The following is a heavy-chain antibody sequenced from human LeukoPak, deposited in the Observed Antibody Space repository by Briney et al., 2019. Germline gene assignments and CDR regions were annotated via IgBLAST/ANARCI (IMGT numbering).Heavy chain of an antibody. D-gene: IGHD1-26*01. CDR2: ISNNGGYT. CDR3: AKAPHSILGYFDY. Sequence: GGSLRLSCAASGFTFSSSAMSWVRQAPGKGLEWVSAISNNGGYTYYADSVQGRFTIARDNSKSTLCLQMNSLRAEDTAVYYCAKAPHSILGYFDYWGQGTLVTVSS. CDR1: GFTFSSSA. V-gene: IGHV3-23*01. J-gene: IGHJ4*02.